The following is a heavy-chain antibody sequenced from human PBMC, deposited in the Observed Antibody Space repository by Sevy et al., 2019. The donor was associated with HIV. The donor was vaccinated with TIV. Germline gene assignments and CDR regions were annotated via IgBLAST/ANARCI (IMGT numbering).Heavy chain of an antibody. Sequence: SETLSLTCTVSGGSTNTYFWTWIRQPPGKGLEWIGYIYNSGSSNYNPSFKSRVTISVDTSKNHVSLKLSSVTAADTAVYYCARYYYDSSGPGSWFDPWGQGTLVTVSS. D-gene: IGHD3-22*01. CDR2: IYNSGSS. J-gene: IGHJ5*02. CDR1: GGSTNTYF. V-gene: IGHV4-59*01. CDR3: ARYYYDSSGPGSWFDP.